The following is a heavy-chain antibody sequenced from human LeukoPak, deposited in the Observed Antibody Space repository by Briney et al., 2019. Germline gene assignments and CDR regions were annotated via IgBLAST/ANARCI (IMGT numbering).Heavy chain of an antibody. J-gene: IGHJ4*02. V-gene: IGHV3-23*01. CDR3: ARGVNDFWSGSDFDY. D-gene: IGHD3-3*01. Sequence: PGGSLRLSCAASGFTFSSYAMSWVRQAPGKGLEWVSAISGSGGSTYYADSVKGRFTISRDNAKNTLYLQMNSLRAEDTAVYYCARGVNDFWSGSDFDYWGQGTLVTVSS. CDR2: ISGSGGST. CDR1: GFTFSSYA.